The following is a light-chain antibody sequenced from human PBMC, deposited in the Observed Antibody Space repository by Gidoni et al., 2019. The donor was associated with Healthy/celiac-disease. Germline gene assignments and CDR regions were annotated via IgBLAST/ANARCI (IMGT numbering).Light chain of an antibody. CDR2: EVS. V-gene: IGLV2-23*02. CDR3: CSYAGSSTPWV. Sequence: HSALTQPASVSGSPGQSITLSCTGTSSDVGSYNLVSWYQQHPGKAPKLMIDEVSKRPSGVSNRFSGSKSGNTASLTISGLQAEDEADYYCCSYAGSSTPWVFGGGTKLTVL. CDR1: SSDVGSYNL. J-gene: IGLJ3*02.